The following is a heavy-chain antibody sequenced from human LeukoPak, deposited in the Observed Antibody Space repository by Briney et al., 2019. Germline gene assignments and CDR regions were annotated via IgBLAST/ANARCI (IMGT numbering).Heavy chain of an antibody. CDR2: IIPIFGTA. CDR1: LGTFSSYA. V-gene: IGHV1-69*13. J-gene: IGHJ5*02. Sequence: ASVNVSCKASLGTFSSYAISWVRQAAGQGLEWMGGIIPIFGTANYAQKFPGRVTITADESTSTAYMELSSLRSEDTAVYYCARGRVVVELPRRGNYCSSTSCYSWFDPWGQGTLVTVSS. CDR3: ARGRVVVELPRRGNYCSSTSCYSWFDP. D-gene: IGHD2-2*01.